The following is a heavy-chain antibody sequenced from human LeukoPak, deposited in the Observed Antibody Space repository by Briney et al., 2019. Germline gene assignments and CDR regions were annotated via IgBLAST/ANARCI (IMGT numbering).Heavy chain of an antibody. J-gene: IGHJ5*02. Sequence: PSETLSLTCSVSGDSISTSNSYWGWIRQPPGKGREWIGEINHSGSTNYNPSLKSRVTISVDTSKNQFSLKLSSVTAADTAMYYCARGNPSGAHPKRNWFDPWGQGTLVTVSS. V-gene: IGHV4-39*07. CDR3: ARGNPSGAHPKRNWFDP. D-gene: IGHD2-15*01. CDR2: INHSGST. CDR1: GDSISTSNSY.